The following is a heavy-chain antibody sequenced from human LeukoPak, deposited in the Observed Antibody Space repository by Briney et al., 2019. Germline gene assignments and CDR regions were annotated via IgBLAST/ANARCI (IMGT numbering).Heavy chain of an antibody. D-gene: IGHD3-10*01. J-gene: IGHJ4*02. CDR1: GYSFTSYW. CDR2: IYPGDSDT. CDR3: AIDTNNYYGSGSFDY. Sequence: EESLKISCKGSGYSFTSYWIGWVRQMPGKGLEWMGIIYPGDSDTRYSPSFQGQVTISADKSISTAYLQWSTLKASDTAMYYCAIDTNNYYGSGSFDYWGQGTLVTVSS. V-gene: IGHV5-51*01.